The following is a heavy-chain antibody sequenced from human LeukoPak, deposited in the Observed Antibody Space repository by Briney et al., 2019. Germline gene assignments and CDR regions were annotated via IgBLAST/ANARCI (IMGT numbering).Heavy chain of an antibody. J-gene: IGHJ4*02. CDR3: ARGTVTMVRGVINNYFDY. D-gene: IGHD3-10*01. CDR1: GGSFSGYN. CDR2: INHSGST. V-gene: IGHV4-34*01. Sequence: PSETLSLTCAVYGGSFSGYNWSWIRQPPGKGLEWVGEINHSGSTNYNPSLKSRVTISVDTSNNQVSLKLSSVTAADTAVYYCARGTVTMVRGVINNYFDYWGQGTLVTVSS.